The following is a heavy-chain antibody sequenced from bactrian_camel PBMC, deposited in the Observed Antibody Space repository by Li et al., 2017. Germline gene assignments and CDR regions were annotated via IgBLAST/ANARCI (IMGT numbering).Heavy chain of an antibody. CDR2: IESYGYT. CDR1: GFTFSSYY. J-gene: IGHJ4*01. Sequence: HVQLVESGGGLVQPGGSLRLSCAASGFTFSSYYIGWVRQAPGKGLEWVSSIESYGYTYNADSVKGRFATSKDNTKNTLTLQMNGLKPEDSGMYYCAHDPVRCSNGPYLLMPRYKNWGRGTQVTVS. D-gene: IGHD6*01. CDR3: AHDPVRCSNGPYLLMPRYKN. V-gene: IGHV3-2*01.